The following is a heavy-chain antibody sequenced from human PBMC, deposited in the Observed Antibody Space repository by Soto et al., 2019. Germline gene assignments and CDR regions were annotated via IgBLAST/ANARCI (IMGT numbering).Heavy chain of an antibody. J-gene: IGHJ5*02. CDR3: ARDASYCSGGSCYFWFDP. CDR1: GGTFSSYT. D-gene: IGHD2-15*01. Sequence: QVQLVQSGAEVKKPGSSVKVSCKASGGTFSSYTISWVRQAPGQGLEWMGRIIPILGIANYAQKFQGRVTITADKSTSTAYMELSSLRSEDTAVYYCARDASYCSGGSCYFWFDPWGQGTLFTVSS. V-gene: IGHV1-69*08. CDR2: IIPILGIA.